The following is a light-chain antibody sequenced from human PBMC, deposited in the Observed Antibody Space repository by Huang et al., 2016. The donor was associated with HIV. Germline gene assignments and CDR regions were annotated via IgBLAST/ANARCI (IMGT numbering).Light chain of an antibody. CDR1: QSIGTY. CDR3: QQRSKWPLT. Sequence: EIVLTQSPVTLSLSPGDRATLSCRASQSIGTYLAWYHQKSGQAPRLLIYDVSNRAAGVPARFSDSGSETDVTLTIASLDPDDFAIYHCQQRSKWPLTFGGGTKVEMK. V-gene: IGKV3-11*01. CDR2: DVS. J-gene: IGKJ4*01.